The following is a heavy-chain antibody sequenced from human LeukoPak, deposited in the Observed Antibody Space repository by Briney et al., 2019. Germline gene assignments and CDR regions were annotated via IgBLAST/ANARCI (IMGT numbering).Heavy chain of an antibody. CDR3: TTASSGRGMDV. J-gene: IGHJ6*02. CDR2: IKSKTDGGTT. V-gene: IGHV3-15*01. CDR1: GLTVISNY. Sequence: GGSLRLSCAASGLTVISNYMSWVRQAPGKGLEWVGRIKSKTDGGTTDYAAPVKGRFTISRDDSKNTLYLQMNSLKTEDTAVYYCTTASSGRGMDVWGQGTTVTVSS.